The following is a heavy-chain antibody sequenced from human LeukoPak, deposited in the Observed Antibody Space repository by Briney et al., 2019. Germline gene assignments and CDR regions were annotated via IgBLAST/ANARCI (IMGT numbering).Heavy chain of an antibody. V-gene: IGHV4-39*01. Sequence: PSETLSLTCTVSGDSINNYGYYWGWIRQPPGKGLEWIGNIYYSGSTYYSPSLKSRVTISVDTSKNQFSLKLSSVTAADTAVYYCVRPPTHSGNWYWYFDLWGRGTLVSVSS. CDR1: GDSINNYGYY. CDR2: IYYSGST. J-gene: IGHJ2*01. CDR3: VRPPTHSGNWYWYFDL. D-gene: IGHD6-13*01.